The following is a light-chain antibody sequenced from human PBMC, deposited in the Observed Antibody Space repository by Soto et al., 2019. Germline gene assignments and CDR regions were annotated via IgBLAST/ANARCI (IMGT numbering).Light chain of an antibody. CDR2: EAN. CDR3: CSYARGSTWV. V-gene: IGLV2-23*01. Sequence: QSALTQPASVSGSPGQSITISCTGTNSDVGRYNLVSWYQHHPGKAPKLVIYEANKRPSGISERFSVSKSGNTASLTISGLQAEDEGHYYCCSYARGSTWVFGGGTKLTVL. CDR1: NSDVGRYNL. J-gene: IGLJ3*02.